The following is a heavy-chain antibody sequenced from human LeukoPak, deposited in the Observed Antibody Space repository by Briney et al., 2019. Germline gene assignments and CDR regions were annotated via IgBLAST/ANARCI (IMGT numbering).Heavy chain of an antibody. CDR3: ARRVTMVRGVPFYGMDV. CDR2: IYPGDSDT. V-gene: IGHV5-51*01. CDR1: GYSFTSYW. J-gene: IGHJ6*02. Sequence: GESLKISCKGSGYSFTSYWIGWVRQMPGKGLGWMGIIYPGDSDTRYSPSFQGQVTISADKSISTAYLQWSSLKASDTAMYYCARRVTMVRGVPFYGMDVWGQGTTVTVPS. D-gene: IGHD3-10*01.